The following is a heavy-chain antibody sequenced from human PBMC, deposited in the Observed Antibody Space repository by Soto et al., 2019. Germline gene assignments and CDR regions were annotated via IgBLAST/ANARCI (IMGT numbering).Heavy chain of an antibody. J-gene: IGHJ4*02. V-gene: IGHV1-8*01. CDR2: MKPNSGNT. CDR1: GYTFTSYD. CDR3: VRSGYCPNGVCYFGAFDY. Sequence: QVQLVQSGAEVKKPGASVKVSCKASGYTFTSYDINWVRQATGQGLEWMGWMKPNSGNTGYAQKFQGRVTMTRNTSISTAYMSLSSLGAEDTAVYYCVRSGYCPNGVCYFGAFDYWGQVTLVTVSS. D-gene: IGHD2-8*01.